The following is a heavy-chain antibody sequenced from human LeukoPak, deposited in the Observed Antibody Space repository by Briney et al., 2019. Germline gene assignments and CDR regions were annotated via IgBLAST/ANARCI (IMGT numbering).Heavy chain of an antibody. V-gene: IGHV1-18*01. J-gene: IGHJ4*02. CDR3: ARDLDPWGIAAAGSYYFDY. Sequence: GASVKVSCKASGYTFTSYGISWVRQAPGQGLEWMGWISAYNGNTNYAQKLQGRVTMTTDTSTSTAYMELRSLRSDDTAVYYCARDLDPWGIAAAGSYYFDYWGQGTLVTVSS. D-gene: IGHD6-13*01. CDR1: GYTFTSYG. CDR2: ISAYNGNT.